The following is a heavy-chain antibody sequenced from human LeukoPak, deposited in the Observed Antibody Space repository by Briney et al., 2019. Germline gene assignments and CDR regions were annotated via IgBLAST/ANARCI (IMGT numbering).Heavy chain of an antibody. CDR2: FHTSGGT. D-gene: IGHD3-3*01. J-gene: IGHJ5*02. Sequence: PSETLSLTCTVSGASTSSGSYFWSWVRQPAGKPLEWIGRFHTSGGTNYNPSLESRVTISVDTSKNQFSLKLTSVTAADTAVYYCASTVFGVTYNWFDPWGQGTLVTVSS. CDR3: ASTVFGVTYNWFDP. V-gene: IGHV4-61*02. CDR1: GASTSSGSYF.